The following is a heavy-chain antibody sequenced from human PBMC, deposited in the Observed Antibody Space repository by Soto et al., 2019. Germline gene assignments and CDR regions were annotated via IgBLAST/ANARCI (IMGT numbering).Heavy chain of an antibody. Sequence: DVQLVESGGGLVQPGRSLRLSCAASGFRFDDYAMYWVRQVPGMGLEWVSGISWNRTSIGYADSVKGRFTISRDNAKNSLYLQMNSLRTEDTALYYCAKGDDSSGWYMYYGMDVWGQGTTVTVSS. CDR3: AKGDDSSGWYMYYGMDV. D-gene: IGHD6-19*01. CDR2: ISWNRTSI. V-gene: IGHV3-9*01. CDR1: GFRFDDYA. J-gene: IGHJ6*02.